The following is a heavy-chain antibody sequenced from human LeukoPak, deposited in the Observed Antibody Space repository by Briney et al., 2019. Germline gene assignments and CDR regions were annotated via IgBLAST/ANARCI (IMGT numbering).Heavy chain of an antibody. V-gene: IGHV1-2*02. CDR3: AREGYSGYELDY. Sequence: ASVKVSCKASGYTFTGYYMHWVRQAPGQGLEWMGWINPNSGGTNYAQKFQGRVTMTRDTSISTAYMGLSRLRSDDTAVYYCAREGYSGYELDYWGQGTLVTVSS. D-gene: IGHD5-12*01. J-gene: IGHJ4*02. CDR2: INPNSGGT. CDR1: GYTFTGYY.